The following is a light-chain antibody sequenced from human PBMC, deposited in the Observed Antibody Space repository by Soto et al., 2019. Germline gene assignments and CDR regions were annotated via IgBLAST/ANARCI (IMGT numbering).Light chain of an antibody. J-gene: IGLJ3*02. CDR3: AAWDDSLNGWV. V-gene: IGLV1-44*01. Sequence: QLVLTQPPSASGTPGQRVTISCSGSSPNIGSNTVNWYQQLPGTAPKLLIYSNEQRPSGVPDRFSGSKSGTSASLAISGLQSEDEADYYCAAWDDSLNGWVFGGGTKVTVL. CDR2: SNE. CDR1: SPNIGSNT.